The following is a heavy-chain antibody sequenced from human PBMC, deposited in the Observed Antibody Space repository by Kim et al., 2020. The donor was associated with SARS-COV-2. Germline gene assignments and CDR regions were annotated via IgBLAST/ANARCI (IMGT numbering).Heavy chain of an antibody. CDR1: GGSISSYY. D-gene: IGHD6-6*01. CDR3: AGSSTAKGDDYYYGMDV. V-gene: IGHV4-59*08. J-gene: IGHJ6*01. CDR2: IYYSGST. Sequence: SETLSLTCTVSGGSISSYYWSWIRQPPGKGLEWIGYIYYSGSTNYNPSLKSRVTISVDTSKNQFSLKLSSVTAADTAVYYCAGSSTAKGDDYYYGMDVWG.